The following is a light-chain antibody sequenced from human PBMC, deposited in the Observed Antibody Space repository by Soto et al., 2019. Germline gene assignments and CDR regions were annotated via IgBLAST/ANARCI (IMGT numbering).Light chain of an antibody. CDR2: EVS. V-gene: IGKV2D-29*02. CDR3: MQSTQLPPT. Sequence: DVVMTQTPLSLSVAPGQPASISCKSSQSLLHITGETFLFWYLQKPGQSPQLLIYEVSTRVSGVPDRFSGSESGTDFTLEISRVETDDVGIYYCMQSTQLPPTFGQGTRLGIE. J-gene: IGKJ5*01. CDR1: QSLLHITGETF.